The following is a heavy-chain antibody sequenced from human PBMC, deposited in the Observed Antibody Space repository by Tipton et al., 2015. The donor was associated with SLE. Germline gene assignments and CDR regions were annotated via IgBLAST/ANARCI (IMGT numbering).Heavy chain of an antibody. Sequence: TLSLTCTVSGGSITNDNHYWSWIRQPAGKGLEWIGRIYASGSTNYNPSLKSRVAISVDTSKNQFSLKLRSVTAADTALYYCARVLGSRYCTNGVCSSPYYFYYYMDVWGRGTSVTVSS. J-gene: IGHJ6*03. CDR1: GGSITNDNHY. V-gene: IGHV4-61*02. D-gene: IGHD2-8*01. CDR2: IYASGST. CDR3: ARVLGSRYCTNGVCSSPYYFYYYMDV.